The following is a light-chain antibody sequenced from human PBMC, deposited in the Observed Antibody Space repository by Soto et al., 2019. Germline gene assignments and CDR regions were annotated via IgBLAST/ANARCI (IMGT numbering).Light chain of an antibody. Sequence: AIQMTQSPSSLSASVGDRVTITCRASQDIRNELGWYQQRPGKAPKALIYGASNLQSGVPSRFSGRGFGEDFTLTISSLQPEDFATYYCLQDRNYPRTFGQGTKVESK. CDR1: QDIRNE. J-gene: IGKJ1*01. V-gene: IGKV1-6*01. CDR3: LQDRNYPRT. CDR2: GAS.